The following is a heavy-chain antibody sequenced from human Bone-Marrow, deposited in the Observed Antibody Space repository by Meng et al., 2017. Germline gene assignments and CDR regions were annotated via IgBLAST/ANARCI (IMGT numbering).Heavy chain of an antibody. D-gene: IGHD1/OR15-1a*01. Sequence: QPQLQESGPGLVKPSETLSLTCSVSGDSISRSDSYWGWIRQSPGKGLEGIGSIGHSGFTYYTPSLESRVTVSVDTSRSQFSLELTSVTAADTAVYYCVRSRAWVRTGFDPWGQGTLVTVSS. CDR3: VRSRAWVRTGFDP. CDR2: IGHSGFT. CDR1: GDSISRSDSY. J-gene: IGHJ5*02. V-gene: IGHV4-39*01.